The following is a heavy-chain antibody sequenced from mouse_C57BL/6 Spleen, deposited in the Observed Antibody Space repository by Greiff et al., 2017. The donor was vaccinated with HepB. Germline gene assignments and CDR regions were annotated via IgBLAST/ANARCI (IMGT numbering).Heavy chain of an antibody. CDR1: GYSITSGYY. CDR2: ISYDGSN. J-gene: IGHJ3*01. Sequence: ESGPGLVKPSQSLSLTCSVTGYSITSGYYWNWIRQFPGNKLEWMGYISYDGSNNYNPSLKNRISITRDTSKNQFFLKLNSVTTEDTATYYCATIYYGYDGFAYWGQGTLVTVSA. CDR3: ATIYYGYDGFAY. D-gene: IGHD2-2*01. V-gene: IGHV3-6*01.